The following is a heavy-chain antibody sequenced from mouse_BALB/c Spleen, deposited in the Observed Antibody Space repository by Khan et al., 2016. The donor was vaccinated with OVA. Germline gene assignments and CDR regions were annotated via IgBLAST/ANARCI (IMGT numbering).Heavy chain of an antibody. J-gene: IGHJ3*01. Sequence: EVQLQESGGDLVKPGGSLKLSCAASGFTFSTYGMSWVRQTPDKRLEWVATVSTGGGYTYYPDSVKGRFTISRDNAKKTLLLQMSGLKSEETAMFYCTRLSYYYDSEGFAYWGQGTLVTVSA. D-gene: IGHD1-1*01. CDR1: GFTFSTYG. V-gene: IGHV5-6*01. CDR2: VSTGGGYT. CDR3: TRLSYYYDSEGFAY.